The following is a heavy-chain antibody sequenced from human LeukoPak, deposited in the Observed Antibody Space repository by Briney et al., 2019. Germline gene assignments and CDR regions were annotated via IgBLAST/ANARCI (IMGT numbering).Heavy chain of an antibody. D-gene: IGHD6-13*01. CDR1: GGTFSSYA. V-gene: IGHV1-69*01. CDR2: IIPIFGTA. Sequence: SVKVSCKASGGTFSSYAISWARQAPGQGLEWMGGIIPIFGTANYAQKFQGRVTITADESTSTAYMELSSLRSEDTAVYYCARVPYSSSWFNFFDYWGQGTLVTVSS. CDR3: ARVPYSSSWFNFFDY. J-gene: IGHJ4*02.